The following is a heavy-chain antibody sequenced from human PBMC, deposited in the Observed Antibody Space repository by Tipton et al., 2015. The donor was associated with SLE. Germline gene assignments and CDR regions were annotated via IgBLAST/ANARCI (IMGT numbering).Heavy chain of an antibody. CDR2: IWYDGSNK. CDR3: ARDGSPSHAFDI. CDR1: GFTFSDYY. V-gene: IGHV3-33*08. D-gene: IGHD1-1*01. J-gene: IGHJ3*02. Sequence: SLRLSCAASGFTFSDYYMYWIRQAPGKGLEWVAVIWYDGSNKYYADSVKGRFTISRDNSKNTLYLQMNSLRAEDTAVYYCARDGSPSHAFDIWGQGTMVTVSS.